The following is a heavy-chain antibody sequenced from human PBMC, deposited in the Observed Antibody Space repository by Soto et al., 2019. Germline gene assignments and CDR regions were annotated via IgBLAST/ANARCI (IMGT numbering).Heavy chain of an antibody. CDR2: IIPIFGTA. CDR1: GGTFSSYA. J-gene: IGHJ6*02. V-gene: IGHV1-69*01. Sequence: QVQLVQSGAEVKKPGSSVKVSCKASGGTFSSYAISWVRQAPGQGLEWMGGIIPIFGTANYAQKFQGRVTITADESTSTAYRELSSLRSEDTAVYYCARGTIFGVVMYYYYGMDVWGQGTTVTVSS. D-gene: IGHD3-3*01. CDR3: ARGTIFGVVMYYYYGMDV.